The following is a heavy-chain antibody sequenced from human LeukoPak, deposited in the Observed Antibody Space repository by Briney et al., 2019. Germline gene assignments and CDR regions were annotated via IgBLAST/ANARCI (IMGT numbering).Heavy chain of an antibody. Sequence: SETLSLTCTVSGGSISSSSYYWGWIRQPPGKGLEWIGSIYYSGSTYYNPSLKSRVTISVDTSKNQFSLKLSSVTAADTAVYYCAKFRYDDRSGRHFDYWGRGTLVTVSS. D-gene: IGHD3-22*01. V-gene: IGHV4-39*07. CDR3: AKFRYDDRSGRHFDY. CDR1: GGSISSSSYY. J-gene: IGHJ4*02. CDR2: IYYSGST.